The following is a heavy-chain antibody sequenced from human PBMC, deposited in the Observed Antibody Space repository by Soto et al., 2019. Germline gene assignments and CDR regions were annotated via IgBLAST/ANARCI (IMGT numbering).Heavy chain of an antibody. CDR3: ASGEYGSTGSHWFDP. J-gene: IGHJ5*02. CDR1: GFTFSSYW. CDR2: IKQDGSEK. Sequence: GVSLRLSCAASGFTFSSYWMSWVRQAPGKGLEWVANIKQDGSEKYYVDSVKGRFTISRDNAKNSLYLQMNSLRAEDTAVYYCASGEYGSTGSHWFDPWGPGTLVTVSS. D-gene: IGHD2-21*01. V-gene: IGHV3-7*01.